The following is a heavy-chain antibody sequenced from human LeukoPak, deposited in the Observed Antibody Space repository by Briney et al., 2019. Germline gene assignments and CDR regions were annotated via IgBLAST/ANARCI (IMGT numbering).Heavy chain of an antibody. Sequence: NASETLSLTCTVSGGSISSYYWSWIRQPAGKGLEWIGRIYTSGSTYYNPSLKSRVTMSVDTSKNQFSLKLSSVTAADTAVYYCARDLAAAAGTSDAFDIWGQGTMVTVSS. J-gene: IGHJ3*02. CDR1: GGSISSYY. D-gene: IGHD6-13*01. V-gene: IGHV4-4*07. CDR3: ARDLAAAAGTSDAFDI. CDR2: IYTSGST.